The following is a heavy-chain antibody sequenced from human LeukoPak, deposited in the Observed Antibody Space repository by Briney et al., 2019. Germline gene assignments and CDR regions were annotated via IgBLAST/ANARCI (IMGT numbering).Heavy chain of an antibody. CDR2: MNPNSGNT. J-gene: IGHJ3*02. V-gene: IGHV1-8*01. CDR3: ARDRSGCSSASCYPNDAFDI. CDR1: GYTFTSYD. D-gene: IGHD2-2*01. Sequence: GASVKVSCKASGYTFTSYDINWVRQATGQGLEWMGWMNPNSGNTGYAQKFQGRVTMTRNTSISTAYMELSSLRSEDTAVYYCARDRSGCSSASCYPNDAFDIWGQGTMVTVSS.